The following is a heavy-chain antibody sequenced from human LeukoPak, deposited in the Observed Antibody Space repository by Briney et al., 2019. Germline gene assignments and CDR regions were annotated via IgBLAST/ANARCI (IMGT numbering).Heavy chain of an antibody. CDR3: ARDRSNSDY. Sequence: ASVKVSCKASGYTFATSGMSWVRQAPGQGLEWMGWITVHSSHTNYAQKFQDRVTMTADTSTSTAYMELRSLTSDDTAVYYCARDRSNSDYWGQGTLVTVSS. D-gene: IGHD6-13*01. CDR2: ITVHSSHT. CDR1: GYTFATSG. J-gene: IGHJ4*02. V-gene: IGHV1-18*01.